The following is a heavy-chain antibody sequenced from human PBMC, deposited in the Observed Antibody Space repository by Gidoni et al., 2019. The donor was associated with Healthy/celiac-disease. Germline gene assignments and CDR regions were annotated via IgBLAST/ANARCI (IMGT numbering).Heavy chain of an antibody. CDR1: GFPFSSYW. Sequence: EVQLVESGGGLVQPGGSLRLSCAASGFPFSSYWMSWVRQAPGKGLEWVANIKQDGSEKYYVASVKGRFTISRDNAKNSLYLQMNSLRAEDTAVYYCARVGGQGIAVAGFDYWGQGTLVTVSS. CDR3: ARVGGQGIAVAGFDY. CDR2: IKQDGSEK. J-gene: IGHJ4*02. V-gene: IGHV3-7*01. D-gene: IGHD6-19*01.